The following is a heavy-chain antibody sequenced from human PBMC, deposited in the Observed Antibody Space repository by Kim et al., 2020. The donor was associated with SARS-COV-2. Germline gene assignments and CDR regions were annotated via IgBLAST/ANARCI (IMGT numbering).Heavy chain of an antibody. CDR2: ISSSGSTI. J-gene: IGHJ6*02. D-gene: IGHD3-16*01. Sequence: GGSLRLSCAASGFTFSSYEMNWVRQAPGKGLEWVSYISSSGSTIYYADSVKGRFTISRDNAKNSLYPQMNSLRAEDTAVYYCAREYRPSDDYVWGSSHYYYYGMDVWGQGTTVTVSS. CDR3: AREYRPSDDYVWGSSHYYYYGMDV. CDR1: GFTFSSYE. V-gene: IGHV3-48*03.